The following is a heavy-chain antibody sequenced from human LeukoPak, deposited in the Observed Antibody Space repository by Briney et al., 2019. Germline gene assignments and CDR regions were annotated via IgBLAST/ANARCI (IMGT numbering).Heavy chain of an antibody. J-gene: IGHJ4*02. Sequence: SETLSLTCAVYGGSFSGYYWSWIRQPPGKGLEWIGEINHSGSTNYNPSLKSRVTISVGTSKNQSSLKLSSVTAADTAVYYCARGGYCGGDCYDYWGQGTLVTVSS. CDR1: GGSFSGYY. D-gene: IGHD2-21*01. CDR2: INHSGST. CDR3: ARGGYCGGDCYDY. V-gene: IGHV4-34*01.